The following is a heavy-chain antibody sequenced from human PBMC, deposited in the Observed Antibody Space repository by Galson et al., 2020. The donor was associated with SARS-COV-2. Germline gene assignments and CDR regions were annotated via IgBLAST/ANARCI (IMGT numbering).Heavy chain of an antibody. CDR2: FDPEDGET. CDR1: GYTPTELS. V-gene: IGHV1-24*01. D-gene: IGHD6-19*01. J-gene: IGHJ6*02. CDR3: AVSLAVAGKGRDRERYDYYYGMDV. Sequence: ASVKVSCKVSGYTPTELSMHWVRHAPGKGLEWMGGFDPEDGETIYAQKFQGRVTMTEDTSTDTAYMELSSLRSEDTAVYYCAVSLAVAGKGRDRERYDYYYGMDVWGQGTTVTVSS.